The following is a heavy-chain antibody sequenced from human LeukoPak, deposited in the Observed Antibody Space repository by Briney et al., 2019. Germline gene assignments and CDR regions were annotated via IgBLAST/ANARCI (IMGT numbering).Heavy chain of an antibody. J-gene: IGHJ6*02. CDR3: ARDSPPEGMDV. D-gene: IGHD1-14*01. CDR1: GFTFSTYN. V-gene: IGHV3-21*01. CDR2: ISSSSTYI. Sequence: GGSLRLFCAASGFTFSTYNINWVREAPGRGVEWVSSISSSSTYIYHADSVKGRFTISRDNIKNSLYLQMNSLRAEDTAVYYCARDSPPEGMDVWGQGTTVTVSS.